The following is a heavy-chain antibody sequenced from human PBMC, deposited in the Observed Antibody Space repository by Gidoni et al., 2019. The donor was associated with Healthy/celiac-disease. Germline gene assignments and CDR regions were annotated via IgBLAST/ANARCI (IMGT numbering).Heavy chain of an antibody. D-gene: IGHD2-2*01. CDR2: IYWHDDE. CDR1: GFSLSTSGWV. Sequence: QITLKESGPTLVKPTQTRPMTCTFSGFSLSTSGWVVGWIRQPPGTALEWLALIYWHDDERYSPPLKSRLTITKDTSKTQVVLTMTTMDPVDTATYSCAPSPLGYCRSTSCSIWFDPWGQGTLVTVSS. V-gene: IGHV2-5*01. J-gene: IGHJ5*02. CDR3: APSPLGYCRSTSCSIWFDP.